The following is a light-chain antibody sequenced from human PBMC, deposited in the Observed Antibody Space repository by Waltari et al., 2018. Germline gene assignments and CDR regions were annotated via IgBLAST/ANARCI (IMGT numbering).Light chain of an antibody. CDR2: DAS. Sequence: EIVMTQSPATLSVSPGETATLPCRASPSVSSNVAWYQKKPGQAPRLLIYDASTRATSIPAKFRGSGSGTEFTLTISSLQSEDFAVYYCQQYNRWPPITFGHGTRLEIK. J-gene: IGKJ5*01. CDR3: QQYNRWPPIT. CDR1: PSVSSN. V-gene: IGKV3-15*01.